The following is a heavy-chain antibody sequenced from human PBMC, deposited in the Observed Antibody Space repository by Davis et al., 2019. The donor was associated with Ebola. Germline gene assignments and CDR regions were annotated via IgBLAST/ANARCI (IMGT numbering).Heavy chain of an antibody. D-gene: IGHD3-3*01. J-gene: IGHJ4*02. CDR1: GFTFSSYS. Sequence: PGGSLRLSCAASGFTFSSYSMNWVRQAPGKGLEWVSSISSSSSYIYYADSVKGRFTISRDNAKNSLYLQMNSLRAEDTAVYYCASAPDYDFWSGLDYWGQGTLVTVSS. CDR3: ASAPDYDFWSGLDY. V-gene: IGHV3-21*01. CDR2: ISSSSSYI.